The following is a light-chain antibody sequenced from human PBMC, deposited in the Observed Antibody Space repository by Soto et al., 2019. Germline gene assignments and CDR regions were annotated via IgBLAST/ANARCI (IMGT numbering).Light chain of an antibody. Sequence: QSVLTQPPSVSGDPGQRVTISCTGSSSNIGAGYDVHWYQQLPGTAPKLLIYGNSNRPSGVPDRFSGSKSGTSASLAITGLQAEDEADYYCQSSDSSLNVFGTGTKVTV. CDR3: QSSDSSLNV. V-gene: IGLV1-40*01. CDR1: SSNIGAGYD. CDR2: GNS. J-gene: IGLJ1*01.